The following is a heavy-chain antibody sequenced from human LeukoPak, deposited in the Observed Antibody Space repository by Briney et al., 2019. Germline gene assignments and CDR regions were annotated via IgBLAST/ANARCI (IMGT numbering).Heavy chain of an antibody. Sequence: SSVKVSCKASGGTFSSYAISWVRQPPGQGLEWMGGVIPIFGTANYAQKFQGRVTITTDESTSTAYMGLRSLRSEDTAVYYCASRGDSSSSAFDYWGQGTLVTVSS. D-gene: IGHD6-6*01. J-gene: IGHJ4*02. CDR1: GGTFSSYA. CDR2: VIPIFGTA. V-gene: IGHV1-69*05. CDR3: ASRGDSSSSAFDY.